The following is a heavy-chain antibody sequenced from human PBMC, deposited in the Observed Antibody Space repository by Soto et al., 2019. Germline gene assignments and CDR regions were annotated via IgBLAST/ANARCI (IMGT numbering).Heavy chain of an antibody. CDR3: ARVGVVHVLEYNWFDP. CDR2: ISGSGGST. V-gene: IGHV3-23*01. J-gene: IGHJ5*02. Sequence: GGSLRLSCAASGFTFSSYAMSWVRQAPGKGLEWVSAISGSGGSTYYADSVKGRFTISRDNSKNTLYLQMNSLRSDDTAVYYCARVGVVHVLEYNWFDPWGQGTLVTVSS. D-gene: IGHD3-3*01. CDR1: GFTFSSYA.